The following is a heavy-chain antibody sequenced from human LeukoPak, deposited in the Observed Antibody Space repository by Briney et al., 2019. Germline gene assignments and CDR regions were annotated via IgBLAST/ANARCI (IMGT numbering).Heavy chain of an antibody. Sequence: SETLSLTCTVSGGSISSGSYYWRWIRRPGGKGLEWIGRIYTSVSTNYNPSIKSRVTISVDTSKNQLSLKLSSVTAADTAVYYCARVPRDYYGFDPWGQGTLVTVSS. D-gene: IGHD3-10*01. CDR1: GGSISSGSYY. CDR2: IYTSVST. J-gene: IGHJ5*02. CDR3: ARVPRDYYGFDP. V-gene: IGHV4-61*02.